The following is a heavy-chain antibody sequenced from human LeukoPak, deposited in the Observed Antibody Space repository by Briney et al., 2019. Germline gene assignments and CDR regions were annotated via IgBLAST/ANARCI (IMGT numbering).Heavy chain of an antibody. V-gene: IGHV1-24*01. D-gene: IGHD1-1*01. Sequence: EASVKVSCKASGGTFSSYAISWVRQGPGKGLEWMGGFDPEDGETIYAQKFQGRLTMTEVTSTDTAYMELSSLRSEDTAVYYCATGTVPYTWNDVYYYGMDVWGQGTTVTVSS. J-gene: IGHJ6*02. CDR1: GGTFSSYA. CDR3: ATGTVPYTWNDVYYYGMDV. CDR2: FDPEDGET.